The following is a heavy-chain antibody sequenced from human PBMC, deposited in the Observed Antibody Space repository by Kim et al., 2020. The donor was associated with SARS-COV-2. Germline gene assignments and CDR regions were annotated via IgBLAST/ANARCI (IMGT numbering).Heavy chain of an antibody. CDR1: GFTLSTYA. V-gene: IGHV3-23*01. CDR2: ISGSGGSP. D-gene: IGHD2-2*01. Sequence: GGSLRLSCAASGFTLSTYAMSWVRQAPGKGLEWVSGISGSGGSPYYSDSVKGRFTISRDTTKNTVYLQMSTLRAEDTAVYYCARTFWYQLMYTSGDYYYGLDVWGHGTTVTVSS. J-gene: IGHJ6*02. CDR3: ARTFWYQLMYTSGDYYYGLDV.